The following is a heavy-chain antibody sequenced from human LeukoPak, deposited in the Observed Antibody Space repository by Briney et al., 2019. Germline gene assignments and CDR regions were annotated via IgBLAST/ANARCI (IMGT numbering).Heavy chain of an antibody. D-gene: IGHD6-13*01. Sequence: KPGGSLRLSCAASGFTFSDYYMSWIRQAPGKGLEWIGYIYYSGSTYYNPSVKSRVTISVDTSKNQFSLKLSSVTAADTAVYYCASHTYSSSPFDYWGQGTLVAVSS. CDR2: IYYSGST. CDR1: GFTFSDYY. V-gene: IGHV4-30-4*08. CDR3: ASHTYSSSPFDY. J-gene: IGHJ4*02.